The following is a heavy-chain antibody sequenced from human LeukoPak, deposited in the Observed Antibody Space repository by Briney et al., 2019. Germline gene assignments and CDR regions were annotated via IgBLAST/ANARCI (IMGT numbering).Heavy chain of an antibody. Sequence: PSETLSLTCAVSGYSISSAYYWGWIRQPPGQGLEWIGSIYHSGSNYYNPSLKSRITISLDTSKNQFSLKLSSVTAADTAVYYCARIVVVIRGSLYYFDYWGQGTLVTVSS. D-gene: IGHD3-22*01. CDR3: ARIVVVIRGSLYYFDY. CDR1: GYSISSAYY. CDR2: IYHSGSN. V-gene: IGHV4-38-2*01. J-gene: IGHJ4*02.